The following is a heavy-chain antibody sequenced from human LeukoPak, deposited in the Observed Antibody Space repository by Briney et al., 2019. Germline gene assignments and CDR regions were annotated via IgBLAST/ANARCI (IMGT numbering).Heavy chain of an antibody. Sequence: SETLSLTCAVYGGSFSVYYWSWIRQPPGKGLEWIGEINPSGITSYNPSLKSRLTISVDTSMNQFSLKLSSVPAADTAVYYCAREGWLRFDGGAGFDYWGQGTLVTVSS. CDR2: INPSGIT. CDR3: AREGWLRFDGGAGFDY. J-gene: IGHJ4*02. D-gene: IGHD5-12*01. V-gene: IGHV4-34*01. CDR1: GGSFSVYY.